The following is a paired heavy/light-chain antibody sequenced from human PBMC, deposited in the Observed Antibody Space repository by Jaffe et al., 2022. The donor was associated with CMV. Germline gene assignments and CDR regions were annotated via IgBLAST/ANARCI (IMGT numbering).Light chain of an antibody. V-gene: IGKV1-39*01. CDR2: STS. CDR1: QNIGRY. CDR3: QQSSSTPLT. Sequence: DIQMTQFPSSLSASVGDRVTITCRASQNIGRYLIWYQQKPGKAPKLLIYSTSNLQSGVPSRFSGGGSGTSFTLTITDLQPEDFATYYCQQSSSTPLTFGGGTKVEIK. J-gene: IGKJ4*01.
Heavy chain of an antibody. D-gene: IGHD2-21*01. V-gene: IGHV2-5*01. CDR3: ARIHGSSSAFDF. Sequence: QITLEESGPTLVKPTQTLTVTCSVSGFSLSTNGVGVSWIRQPPGKAPEWLSVIYWNGEKYHSPSLQSRLAISKDTSKSQVVLIVTNMQSVDTATYYCARIHGSSSAFDFWGQGTMVTVSS. CDR2: IYWNGEK. J-gene: IGHJ3*01. CDR1: GFSLSTNGVG.